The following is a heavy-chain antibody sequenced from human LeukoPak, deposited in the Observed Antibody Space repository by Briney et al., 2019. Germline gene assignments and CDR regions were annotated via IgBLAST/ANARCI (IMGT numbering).Heavy chain of an antibody. CDR3: ARHRNRQLVRRGPLGWFDP. J-gene: IGHJ5*02. Sequence: PGGSLRLSCAASGFTFSSYSMNWVRQAPGKGLEWVSSISSSSSYIYYADSVKGRFTISRDNAKNSLYLQINSLRAEDTAVYYCARHRNRQLVRRGPLGWFDPWGQGTLVTVSS. CDR2: ISSSSSYI. D-gene: IGHD6-13*01. V-gene: IGHV3-21*01. CDR1: GFTFSSYS.